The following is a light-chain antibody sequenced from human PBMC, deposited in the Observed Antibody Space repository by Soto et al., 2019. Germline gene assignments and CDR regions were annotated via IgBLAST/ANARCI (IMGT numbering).Light chain of an antibody. CDR2: SNN. V-gene: IGLV1-44*01. CDR3: AAWDDSLNGLYV. Sequence: VLTQPPSASGTPGQRVTISCSGSSSNIGSNTVNWYQQLPGTAPKLLIYSNNQRPSGVPDRFSGSKSGTSASLAISGLQSEDEADYYCAAWDDSLNGLYVFGTGTKATVL. CDR1: SSNIGSNT. J-gene: IGLJ1*01.